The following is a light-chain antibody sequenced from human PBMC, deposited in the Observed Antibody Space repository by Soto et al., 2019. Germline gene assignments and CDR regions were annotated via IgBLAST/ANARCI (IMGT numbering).Light chain of an antibody. V-gene: IGLV1-44*01. CDR2: TND. CDR1: SSNIGLNT. Sequence: QSVLTQPPSASGTPGQRVTISCSGSSSNIGLNTVTWYQHLPRAAPKLLIYTNDQRPSGVPDRFSASKSGTAASLAISGLQSEDEADYYCVAWDDSLNGYVFETGTKLTVL. J-gene: IGLJ1*01. CDR3: VAWDDSLNGYV.